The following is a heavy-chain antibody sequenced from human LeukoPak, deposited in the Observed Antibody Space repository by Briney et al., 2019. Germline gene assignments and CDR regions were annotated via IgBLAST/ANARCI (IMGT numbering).Heavy chain of an antibody. V-gene: IGHV3-23*01. D-gene: IGHD3-22*01. CDR1: GFTFSSYA. J-gene: IGHJ4*02. CDR3: AKVDLEYYYDSSGSLLDY. CDR2: ISGSGGST. Sequence: GGSLRLSCAASGFTFSSYAMSWVRQAPGKGLEWVSAISGSGGSTYYADSVKGRFTISRDNSKNTLYLQMNSLRAEGTAVYYCAKVDLEYYYDSSGSLLDYWGQGTLVTVSS.